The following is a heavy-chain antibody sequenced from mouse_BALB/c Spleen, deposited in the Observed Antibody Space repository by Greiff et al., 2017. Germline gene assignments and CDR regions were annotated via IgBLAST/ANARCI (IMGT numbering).Heavy chain of an antibody. V-gene: IGHV1S81*02. D-gene: IGHD1-1*01. CDR2: INPSNGGT. CDR1: GYTFTSYY. J-gene: IGHJ4*01. CDR3: TRGRGIYYYSAWAMDY. Sequence: VQLQESGAELVKPGASVKLSCKASGYTFTSYYMYWVKQRPGQGLEWIGGINPSNGGTNFNEKFKSKATLTVDKSSSTAYMQLSSLTSEDSAVYYCTRGRGIYYYSAWAMDYWGQGTSVTVSS.